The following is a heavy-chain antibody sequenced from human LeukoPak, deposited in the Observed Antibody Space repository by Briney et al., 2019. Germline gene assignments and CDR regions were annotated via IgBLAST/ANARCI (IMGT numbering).Heavy chain of an antibody. V-gene: IGHV4-30-4*01. J-gene: IGHJ4*02. Sequence: SETLSLTCTVSGGSISSDDYYWSWIRQPPGKGLEWIGYIHYSGSTYHNPSLKSRVTISVDTSKNQFSLKVNSVTAADTAVYYCARDLVATTGGFDYWGQGTLVTVSS. D-gene: IGHD5-12*01. CDR3: ARDLVATTGGFDY. CDR2: IHYSGST. CDR1: GGSISSDDYY.